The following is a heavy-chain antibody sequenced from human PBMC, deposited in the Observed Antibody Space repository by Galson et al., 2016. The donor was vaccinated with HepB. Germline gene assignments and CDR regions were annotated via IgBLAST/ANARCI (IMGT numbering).Heavy chain of an antibody. CDR3: ARRNRFGLVDY. V-gene: IGHV5-51*03. Sequence: QSGAEVKKPGESLKISCKGSGYSFTTYWIGWVRQMPGKGLEWMGIVYPDDSNTRYSPSFQGQVTISADRSISTAYLQWRSLKASDTALYYCARRNRFGLVDYWGQGTLVTVSS. D-gene: IGHD3/OR15-3a*01. CDR1: GYSFTTYW. CDR2: VYPDDSNT. J-gene: IGHJ4*02.